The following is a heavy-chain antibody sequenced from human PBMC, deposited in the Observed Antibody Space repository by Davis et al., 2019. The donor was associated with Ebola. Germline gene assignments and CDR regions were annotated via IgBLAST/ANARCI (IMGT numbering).Heavy chain of an antibody. CDR1: GGSISGYY. CDR3: ARGRAYYDFWSALFFDY. J-gene: IGHJ4*02. CDR2: SHPSGST. Sequence: MPSETLSLTCTVSGGSISGYYCSWMRQPPGKGLEWIGHSHPSGSTSYNPSLKSRVTISVDTSKNQFSLRLSSVTAADTAAYYCARGRAYYDFWSALFFDYWGRGTLVTVSS. D-gene: IGHD3-3*01. V-gene: IGHV4-59*12.